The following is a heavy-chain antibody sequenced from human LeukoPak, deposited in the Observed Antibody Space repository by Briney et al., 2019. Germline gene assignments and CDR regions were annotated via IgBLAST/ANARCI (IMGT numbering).Heavy chain of an antibody. Sequence: GGSLRLSCAASGFTFSSYSMNWVRQAPGKGLEWVSSIGSSSSYIYYADSVKGRFTISRDNAKNSLYLQMNSLRAEDTAVYYCARDFMIAAVFDYWGQGTLVTVSS. CDR3: ARDFMIAAVFDY. CDR2: IGSSSSYI. V-gene: IGHV3-21*01. CDR1: GFTFSSYS. D-gene: IGHD6-13*01. J-gene: IGHJ4*02.